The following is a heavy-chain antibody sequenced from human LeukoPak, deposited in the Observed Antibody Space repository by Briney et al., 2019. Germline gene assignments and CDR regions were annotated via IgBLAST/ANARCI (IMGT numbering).Heavy chain of an antibody. CDR2: IFYSGST. J-gene: IGHJ4*02. D-gene: IGHD6-13*01. V-gene: IGHV4-39*07. Sequence: PSETLSLTCPVSGGSISSSSYYWGWIREPPGKGLAWIGSIFYSGSTYYNLSLKSRVTITVDTSKNQFSLKPSYVTAADTAVYYCARAGNIAAAGTHYFDYWGQGTLVTVSS. CDR3: ARAGNIAAAGTHYFDY. CDR1: GGSISSSSYY.